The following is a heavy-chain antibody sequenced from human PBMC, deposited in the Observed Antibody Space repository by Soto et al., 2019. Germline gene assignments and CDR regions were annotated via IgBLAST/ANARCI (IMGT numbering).Heavy chain of an antibody. CDR3: ARHHKHDGVLRFLEWSPFSGYYYMDV. Sequence: LSLTCSFSGDSVTSHYLTWIRQSPEKGLEWTGYKHYTGFTNYNPSLKSRVTISVDTSKNQFSLKLSSVTAADTAVYYCARHHKHDGVLRFLEWSPFSGYYYMDVWGKGTTVTVSS. CDR2: KHYTGFT. J-gene: IGHJ6*03. V-gene: IGHV4-59*08. D-gene: IGHD3-3*01. CDR1: GDSVTSHY.